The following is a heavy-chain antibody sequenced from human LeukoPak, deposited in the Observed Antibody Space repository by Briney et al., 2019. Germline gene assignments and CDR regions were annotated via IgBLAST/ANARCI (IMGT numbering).Heavy chain of an antibody. CDR2: INHSGST. CDR1: GGSFSGYY. J-gene: IGHJ4*02. V-gene: IGHV4-34*01. Sequence: SETLSLTCAVYGGSFSGYYWSWIRQPPGKGLEWIGEINHSGSTNYNPSLKSRVTISVDTSKNQFSLKLSSVTAADTAVYYCASPVQEMATIRTDYWGQGTLVTVSS. D-gene: IGHD5-12*01. CDR3: ASPVQEMATIRTDY.